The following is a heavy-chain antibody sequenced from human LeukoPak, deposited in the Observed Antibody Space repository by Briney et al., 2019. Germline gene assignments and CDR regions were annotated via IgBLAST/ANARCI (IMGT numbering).Heavy chain of an antibody. Sequence: PGGSLRLSCAASGFTFSDYYMSWIRQAPGKGLEWVANIKQDGSEEYYVDSVKGRFTISRDNAKNSLYLQMNSLRAEDTAVYYCARAAWSGNLGMDVWGKGTTVTVSS. D-gene: IGHD3-3*01. CDR3: ARAAWSGNLGMDV. J-gene: IGHJ6*04. CDR2: IKQDGSEE. V-gene: IGHV3-7*01. CDR1: GFTFSDYY.